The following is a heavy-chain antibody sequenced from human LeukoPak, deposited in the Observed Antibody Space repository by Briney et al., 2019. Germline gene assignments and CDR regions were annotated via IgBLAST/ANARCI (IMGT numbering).Heavy chain of an antibody. D-gene: IGHD3-16*02. CDR1: GFTVSSNY. V-gene: IGHV3-53*04. J-gene: IGHJ4*02. CDR3: ARDQYDSVWGSYRPYFDF. Sequence: PGGSLRLSCAASGFTVSSNYMSWVRQAPGKGLEWVSLIYAGGSTYYADAVKGRFTISRHNSKNTLHLQMNSLRVEDTAVFYCARDQYDSVWGSYRPYFDFWGQGTLVTVSS. CDR2: IYAGGST.